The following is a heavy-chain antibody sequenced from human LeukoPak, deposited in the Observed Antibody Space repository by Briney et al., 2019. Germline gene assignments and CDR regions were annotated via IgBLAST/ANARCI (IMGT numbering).Heavy chain of an antibody. CDR1: GFTFSSYG. J-gene: IGHJ4*02. CDR2: IWYDGSNK. CDR3: ARDIAVSGNYDY. V-gene: IGHV3-33*01. D-gene: IGHD6-19*01. Sequence: GGSLRLSWAASGFTFSSYGMHWVRQAPGKGLEWVAVIWYDGSNKYYADSVKGRFTISRDNSKNTLYLQMNSLRAEDTVVYYCARDIAVSGNYDYWGQGTLVTVSS.